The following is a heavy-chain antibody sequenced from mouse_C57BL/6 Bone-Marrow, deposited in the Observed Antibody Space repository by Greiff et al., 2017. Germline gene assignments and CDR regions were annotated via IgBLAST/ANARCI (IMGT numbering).Heavy chain of an antibody. J-gene: IGHJ2*01. CDR2: INYDGSST. D-gene: IGHD3-1*01. V-gene: IGHV5-16*01. Sequence: DVMLVESEGGLVQPGSSMKLSCTASGFTFSDYYMAWVRQVPEKGLEWVANINYDGSSTYYLDSLKSRFIISRDNAKNILYLQMSSLKSEDTATYYCARAAHFDYWGQGTTLTVSS. CDR3: ARAAHFDY. CDR1: GFTFSDYY.